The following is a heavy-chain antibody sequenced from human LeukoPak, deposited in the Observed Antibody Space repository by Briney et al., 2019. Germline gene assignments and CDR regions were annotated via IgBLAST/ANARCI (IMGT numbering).Heavy chain of an antibody. CDR2: IYYSGST. CDR3: ARRYNDAFDI. CDR1: GASITSYY. V-gene: IGHV4-59*01. D-gene: IGHD1-1*01. Sequence: SETLSLTCTVSGASITSYYLSWIRQPPGKGLEWIGYIYYSGSTNYNPSLKSRVSISVDTSKNQFSLKLSSVTAADTAMYYCARRYNDAFDIWGQGTMVTVSS. J-gene: IGHJ3*02.